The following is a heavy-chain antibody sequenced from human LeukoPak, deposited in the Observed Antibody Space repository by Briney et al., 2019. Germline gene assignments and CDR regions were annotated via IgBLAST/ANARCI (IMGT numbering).Heavy chain of an antibody. Sequence: ASVKVSCKASGYTFTSYGISWVGQAPGQGLEWMGWISGYNGNTNYAQKFQGRVTMTTDTSTSTAYMELRSLRSDDTAVYYCARGSTARYYYDSSGYYRGAVDYWGQGTLVTISS. CDR1: GYTFTSYG. V-gene: IGHV1-18*01. J-gene: IGHJ4*02. CDR2: ISGYNGNT. CDR3: ARGSTARYYYDSSGYYRGAVDY. D-gene: IGHD3-22*01.